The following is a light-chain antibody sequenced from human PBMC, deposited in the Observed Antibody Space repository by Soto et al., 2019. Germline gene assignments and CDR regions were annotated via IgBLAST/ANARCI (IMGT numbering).Light chain of an antibody. J-gene: IGLJ2*01. V-gene: IGLV2-14*01. CDR1: SSDVGAYNS. CDR3: SSYVSGNTLV. Sequence: QSALTQPASVSGSPGQSITISCTGTSSDVGAYNSVCWYQQHPGKVPKLLIYEVTNRPSGVSNRFSGSKSGNTASLTISGLQPEDDANYYCSSYVSGNTLVFGGGTKLTVL. CDR2: EVT.